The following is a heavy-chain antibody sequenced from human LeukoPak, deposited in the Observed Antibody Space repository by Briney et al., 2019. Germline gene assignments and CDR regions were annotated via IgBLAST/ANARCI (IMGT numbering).Heavy chain of an antibody. J-gene: IGHJ3*02. V-gene: IGHV5-51*01. D-gene: IGHD6-19*01. CDR2: IYPGDSDT. CDR1: GYSFTSYW. Sequence: GESLKISCKGSGYSFTSYWIGWVRQMPGKGLEWMGIIYPGDSDTRYSPSFQGQVTISADKSISTAYLQWSSLKASDTATDYCATPLYWSGWYASNDAFYIWGQGTMVTVSS. CDR3: ATPLYWSGWYASNDAFYI.